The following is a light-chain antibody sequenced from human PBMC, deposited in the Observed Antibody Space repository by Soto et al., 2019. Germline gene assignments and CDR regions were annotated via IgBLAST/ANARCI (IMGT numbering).Light chain of an antibody. CDR1: QSVSASF. CDR2: GAS. CDR3: QQYGTSPPEYT. V-gene: IGKV3-20*01. Sequence: EIVLTQSPGTLSLSPGERATLSCRASQSVSASFLAWYQQKPGQAPRLLIYGASSRATGIPDRFSGGGSETDVTLTISRREPEDFAGYYCQQYGTSPPEYTFGQGPKLDIK. J-gene: IGKJ2*01.